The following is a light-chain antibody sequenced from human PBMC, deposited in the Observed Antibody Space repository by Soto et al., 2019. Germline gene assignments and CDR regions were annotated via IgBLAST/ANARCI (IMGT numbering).Light chain of an antibody. J-gene: IGLJ2*01. CDR3: QSYECSLATSI. CDR1: SSNLGAGYD. CDR2: GNN. V-gene: IGLV1-40*01. Sequence: QSVLTQPPSVSGTPGQRVSISCSGTSSNLGAGYDVHWYQQLPGAAPRLLIFGNNVRPTGVPDRFSGSKSGTSASLAITGLQTEDEAIYHCQSYECSLATSIFGAGTKLTVL.